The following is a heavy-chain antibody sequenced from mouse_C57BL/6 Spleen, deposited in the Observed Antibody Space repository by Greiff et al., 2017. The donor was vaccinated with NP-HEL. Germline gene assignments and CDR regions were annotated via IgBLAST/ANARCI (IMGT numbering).Heavy chain of an antibody. V-gene: IGHV5-6*01. D-gene: IGHD2-4*01. CDR3: AIYDYDGYFDY. CDR2: ISSGGSYT. Sequence: EVKLMESGGDLVKPGGSLKLSCAASGFTFSSYGMSWVRQTPDKRLEWVATISSGGSYTYYPDSVKGRFTISRDNAKNTLYLQMSSLKSEDTAMYYCAIYDYDGYFDYWGQGTTLTVSS. J-gene: IGHJ2*01. CDR1: GFTFSSYG.